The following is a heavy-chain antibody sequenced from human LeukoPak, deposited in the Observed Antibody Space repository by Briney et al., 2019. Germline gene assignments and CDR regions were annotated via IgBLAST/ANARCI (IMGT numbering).Heavy chain of an antibody. CDR2: ISWNSGSI. V-gene: IGHV3-9*01. CDR1: GFTFDDYA. D-gene: IGHD6-19*01. CDR3: AKDISLAVAGNVGHFDY. J-gene: IGHJ4*02. Sequence: LRLSCAASGFTFDDYAMHWVRQAPGKGLEWVSGISWNSGSIGYADSVKGRFTISRDNAKNSLYLQMNSLRAEDTALYYCAKDISLAVAGNVGHFDYWGQGTLVTVSS.